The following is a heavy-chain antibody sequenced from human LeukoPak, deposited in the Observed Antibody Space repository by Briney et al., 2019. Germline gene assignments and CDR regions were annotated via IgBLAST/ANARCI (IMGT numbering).Heavy chain of an antibody. CDR3: ARGQTLTF. CDR2: INQDGSKK. J-gene: IGHJ4*02. CDR1: GFTFFSYE. V-gene: IGHV3-7*01. Sequence: GGSLRLSCAASGFTFFSYEMNWVRQAPGKGLEWVANINQDGSKKFYVDSVKGRFTISRDNAKNALYLQMNSLRAEDTGVYFCARGQTLTFWGQGTLVTASS.